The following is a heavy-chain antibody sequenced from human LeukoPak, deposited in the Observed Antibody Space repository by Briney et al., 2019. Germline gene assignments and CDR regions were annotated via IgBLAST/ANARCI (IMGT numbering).Heavy chain of an antibody. V-gene: IGHV1-2*02. CDR2: INPNSGGT. D-gene: IGHD6-13*01. CDR3: ARDNYFIAAAAGWFDP. CDR1: GYTFTGYY. Sequence: ASVKASCKASGYTFTGYYMYWVRQTPGQGLEWMGWINPNSGGTNYAQKFQGRVTMTRDTSISTAYMELSRLRSDDTAVYYCARDNYFIAAAAGWFDPWGQGTLVTVSS. J-gene: IGHJ5*02.